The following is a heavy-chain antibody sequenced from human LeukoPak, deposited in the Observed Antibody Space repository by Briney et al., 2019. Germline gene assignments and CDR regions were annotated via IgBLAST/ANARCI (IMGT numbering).Heavy chain of an antibody. D-gene: IGHD6-19*01. J-gene: IGHJ4*02. CDR2: ISAYNGNT. V-gene: IGHV1-18*04. CDR1: GFTFTGYY. CDR3: ARGGSGSYFDY. Sequence: GASVKVSCKASGFTFTGYYMHWVRQAPGQGLEWMGWISAYNGNTNYAQKLQGRVTMTTDTSTSTAYMELRSLRSDDTAVYYCARGGSGSYFDYWGQGTLVTVSS.